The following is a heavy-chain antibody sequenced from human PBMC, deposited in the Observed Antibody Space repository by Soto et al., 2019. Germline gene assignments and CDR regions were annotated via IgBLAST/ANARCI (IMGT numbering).Heavy chain of an antibody. V-gene: IGHV4-31*03. CDR1: GGSISNLGYY. CDR2: IYYSGST. Sequence: PLEPLSRTCSVSGGSISNLGYYWSWIRQHPGKGLEWIGYIYYSGSTYYNPSLKGRVTISVDTSKNQFSLKLSSVTAADTAVYYCAREIVGGSSTSRLFLIDYWGQGTLATVSS. CDR3: AREIVGGSSTSRLFLIDY. D-gene: IGHD2-2*01. J-gene: IGHJ4*02.